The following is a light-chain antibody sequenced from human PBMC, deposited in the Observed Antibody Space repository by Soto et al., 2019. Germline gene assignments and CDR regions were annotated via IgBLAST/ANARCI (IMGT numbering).Light chain of an antibody. Sequence: EILMTQSPATLSVSPGERATLSCRASQSVSSNLAWYQQKPGQAPRLLIYGASTRATGIPARFSGSGSGTEFTLTISXLQSEDFAVYYCQQYNNWPTTFGQGTKV. CDR2: GAS. CDR1: QSVSSN. J-gene: IGKJ1*01. V-gene: IGKV3-15*01. CDR3: QQYNNWPTT.